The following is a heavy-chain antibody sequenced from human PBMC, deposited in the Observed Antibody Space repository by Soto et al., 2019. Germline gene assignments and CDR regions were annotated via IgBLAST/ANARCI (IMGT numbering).Heavy chain of an antibody. CDR1: GGTFSNYA. CDR3: AQTLGSAVAGPGRFDL. V-gene: IGHV1-69*12. J-gene: IGHJ2*01. Sequence: QVQLVQSGAEVKKPGSSVKVSCKASGGTFSNYAISWLRQAPGQGLEWMGGITPFFGTVNYAQKFQGRVTITADESMSTDYMELSRLRSEDTAVYYCAQTLGSAVAGPGRFDLWGRGTLVTVSS. D-gene: IGHD6-19*01. CDR2: ITPFFGTV.